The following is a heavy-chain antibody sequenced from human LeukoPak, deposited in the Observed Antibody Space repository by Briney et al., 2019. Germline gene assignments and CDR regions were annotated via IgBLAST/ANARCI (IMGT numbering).Heavy chain of an antibody. J-gene: IGHJ2*01. CDR2: IYYSGTT. CDR3: ARLTTVVTYWYFDL. V-gene: IGHV4-39*07. Sequence: SETLSLTCTVSGGSISTTSYFWAWIRQPPGEGLEWIGSIYYSGTTYFNSSLKSRVTISVDTSKNQFSLKLSSVTAADTAVYYCARLTTVVTYWYFDLWGRGTLVTVSS. CDR1: GGSISTTSYF. D-gene: IGHD4-23*01.